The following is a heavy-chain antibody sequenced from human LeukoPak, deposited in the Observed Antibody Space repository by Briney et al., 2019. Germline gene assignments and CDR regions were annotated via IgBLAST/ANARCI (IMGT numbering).Heavy chain of an antibody. CDR1: GGSFSGYY. V-gene: IGHV4-34*01. D-gene: IGHD2-2*02. CDR3: ARARVVPAAIPLFDY. J-gene: IGHJ4*02. CDR2: INHSGST. Sequence: TSETLSLTCAVYGGSFSGYYWSWIRQPRGKGLEWIGEINHSGSTNYNPSLKSRVTISVDTSKNQFSLKLSSVTAADTAVYYCARARVVPAAIPLFDYWGQGTLVTVSS.